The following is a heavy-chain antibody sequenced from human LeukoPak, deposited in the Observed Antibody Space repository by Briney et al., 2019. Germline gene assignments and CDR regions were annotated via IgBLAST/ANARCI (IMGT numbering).Heavy chain of an antibody. CDR3: AREDVVVPPYGMDV. Sequence: GGSLRLSCAASGFTFSSYSMNWVRQAPGKGLEWVSYISSSTIYYADSVKGRFTISRDNAKNSLYLQMNSLRAEDTAVYYCAREDVVVPPYGMDVWGQGTTVTVS. CDR1: GFTFSSYS. CDR2: ISSSTI. J-gene: IGHJ6*02. D-gene: IGHD2-2*01. V-gene: IGHV3-48*01.